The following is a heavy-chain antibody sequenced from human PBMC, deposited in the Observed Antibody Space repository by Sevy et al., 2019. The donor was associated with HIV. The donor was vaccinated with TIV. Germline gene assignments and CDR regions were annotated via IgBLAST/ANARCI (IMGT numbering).Heavy chain of an antibody. CDR3: AREVSSGYYFYYMDV. D-gene: IGHD1-26*01. Sequence: ETLSLTCTVSGGSISGYYWSWIRQPPGKGLEWIAYIFHSGSPNYNPSLRSRVTIAVDTSKNQFSLRLSSVTAADTAVYFCAREVSSGYYFYYMDVWGKGTAVTVSS. V-gene: IGHV4-59*01. CDR1: GGSISGYY. CDR2: IFHSGSP. J-gene: IGHJ6*03.